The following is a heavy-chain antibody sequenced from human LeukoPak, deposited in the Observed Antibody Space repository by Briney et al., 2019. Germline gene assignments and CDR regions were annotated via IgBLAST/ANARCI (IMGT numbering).Heavy chain of an antibody. D-gene: IGHD1-14*01. J-gene: IGHJ6*02. V-gene: IGHV4-39*07. Sequence: KPSETLSLTCTVSGGSISSSSYYWGWIRQPPGKGLEWIGSIYYSGSTYYNPSLKSRVTISVDTSKNQFSLKLSSVTAADTAAYYCARDGDKTAFREDVWGQGTTVTVSS. CDR3: ARDGDKTAFREDV. CDR1: GGSISSSSYY. CDR2: IYYSGST.